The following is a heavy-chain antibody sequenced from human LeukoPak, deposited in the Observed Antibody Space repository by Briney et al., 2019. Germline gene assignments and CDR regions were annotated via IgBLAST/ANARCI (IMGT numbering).Heavy chain of an antibody. J-gene: IGHJ4*02. CDR3: ARGTRELVPFDY. Sequence: ASVKVSCKASGYTFTGYYMHWVRQAPGQGLEWMGIINPSGGSTSYAQKFQGRVTMTRDTSTSTVYMELSNLRSEDTAVYYCARGTRELVPFDYWGQGTLVTVSS. CDR1: GYTFTGYY. CDR2: INPSGGST. D-gene: IGHD1-26*01. V-gene: IGHV1-46*01.